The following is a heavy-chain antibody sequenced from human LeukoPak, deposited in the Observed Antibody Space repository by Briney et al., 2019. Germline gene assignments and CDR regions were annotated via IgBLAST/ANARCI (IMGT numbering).Heavy chain of an antibody. D-gene: IGHD3-9*01. V-gene: IGHV3-23*01. CDR3: AKDGPADTPDYDILTGFFDY. Sequence: QPGGSLRLSCAASGFTFSSYAMSWVRQAPGKGLEWVSAISGSGGSTYYADSVKGRFTISRDNPKNTLYLQMNSLRAEDTALYYCAKDGPADTPDYDILTGFFDYWGQGTLVTVSS. CDR1: GFTFSSYA. J-gene: IGHJ4*02. CDR2: ISGSGGST.